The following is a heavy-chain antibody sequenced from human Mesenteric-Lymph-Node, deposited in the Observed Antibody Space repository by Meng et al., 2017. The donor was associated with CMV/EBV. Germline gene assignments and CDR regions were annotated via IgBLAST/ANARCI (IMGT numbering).Heavy chain of an antibody. CDR2: IRGKSYGATT. Sequence: GGSLRLSCAASGFTFSSYSMNWVRQAPGKGLEWVGFIRGKSYGATTEYAASVKGRFLVSRDDSKSIAYLQMNSLKTEDTAVYYCARGGSGDYIPNYNDYGMDVWGQGTTVTVSS. CDR3: ARGGSGDYIPNYNDYGMDV. V-gene: IGHV3-49*04. D-gene: IGHD4-17*01. J-gene: IGHJ6*02. CDR1: GFTFSSYS.